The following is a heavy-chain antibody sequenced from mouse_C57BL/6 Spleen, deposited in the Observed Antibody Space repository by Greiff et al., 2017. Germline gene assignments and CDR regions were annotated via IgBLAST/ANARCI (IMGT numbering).Heavy chain of an antibody. CDR3: ARANDYDEGAWFAY. J-gene: IGHJ3*01. CDR1: GYSITSGYD. D-gene: IGHD2-4*01. V-gene: IGHV3-1*01. CDR2: ISYSGST. Sequence: EVKLQESGPGMVKPSQSLSLTCTVTGYSITSGYDWHWIRHFPGNKLEWMGYISYSGSTNYNPSLKSRISITHDTTKDHFFLTLNSVTTEDTATYYCARANDYDEGAWFAYWGQGTLVTVSA.